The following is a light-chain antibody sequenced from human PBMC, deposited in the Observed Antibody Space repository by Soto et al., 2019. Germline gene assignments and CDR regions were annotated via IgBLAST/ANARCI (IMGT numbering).Light chain of an antibody. V-gene: IGKV3-15*01. J-gene: IGKJ5*01. Sequence: EIVMTQSPATLSLSPGERATLSCRASESVSSNLAWYQQKAGQAPRLLIYGASTRATGVPARFSGSGSGTEFTLTISSLQSEDFAVYYCQHYNDWPRVTFGQGTRREIK. CDR3: QHYNDWPRVT. CDR2: GAS. CDR1: ESVSSN.